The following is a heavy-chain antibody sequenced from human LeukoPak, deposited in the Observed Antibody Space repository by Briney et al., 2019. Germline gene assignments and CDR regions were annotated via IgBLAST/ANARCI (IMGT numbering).Heavy chain of an antibody. V-gene: IGHV3-30-3*01. D-gene: IGHD3-10*01. CDR3: AKDLGLWFGELDY. J-gene: IGHJ4*02. CDR2: ISYDGSNK. CDR1: GFTFSSYA. Sequence: GGSLRLSCAASGFTFSSYAMHWVRQAPGKGLEWVAVISYDGSNKYYADSVKGRFTISRDNSKNTLYLQMNSLRAEDTAVYYCAKDLGLWFGELDYWGQGTLVTVSS.